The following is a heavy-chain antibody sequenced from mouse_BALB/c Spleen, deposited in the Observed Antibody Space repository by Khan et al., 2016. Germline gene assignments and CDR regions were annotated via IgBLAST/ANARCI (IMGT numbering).Heavy chain of an antibody. J-gene: IGHJ4*01. CDR3: NACDYNAMDY. CDR2: IDPENGDT. V-gene: IGHV14-4*02. CDR1: GFNIKDYY. Sequence: VQLQQSGAELVRSGASVKLSCTASGFNIKDYYMHWVKQRPEQGLEWIGWIDPENGDTEYAPKFQGKATITADSNTNTVYMQLSSLTSDATGVYYCNACDYNAMDYWGQGTSVTVSS.